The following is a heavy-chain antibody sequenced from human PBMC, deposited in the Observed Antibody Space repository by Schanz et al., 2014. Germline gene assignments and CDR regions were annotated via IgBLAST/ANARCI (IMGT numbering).Heavy chain of an antibody. J-gene: IGHJ4*02. D-gene: IGHD3-9*01. CDR1: GFTFSSYS. CDR2: IDGKSTTV. CDR3: AKQIHYDILTVTRN. V-gene: IGHV3-48*04. Sequence: VQLVESGGGVVQFGRSLRLSCVASGFTFSSYSMNWVRQAPGKGLEWLSYIDGKSTTVYYADSVKGRFTVSRDNAKNTLYLQMNSLKTEDTAVYYCAKQIHYDILTVTRNWGQGTLVTVSS.